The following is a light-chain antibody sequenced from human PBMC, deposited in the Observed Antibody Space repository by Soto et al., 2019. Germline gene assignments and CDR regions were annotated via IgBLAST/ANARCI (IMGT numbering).Light chain of an antibody. J-gene: IGKJ5*01. CDR2: AAS. CDR1: QAISNY. CDR3: QQANSFPHT. V-gene: IGKV1-12*01. Sequence: DIQMTQSPSSLPASVGDRVTITCPASQAISNYLHWYQQKPGKAPKLLIYAASSWESGVPARFSGSGSGTDFTLTISSLQPEDFAAYYCQQANSFPHTFGQGTRLEIK.